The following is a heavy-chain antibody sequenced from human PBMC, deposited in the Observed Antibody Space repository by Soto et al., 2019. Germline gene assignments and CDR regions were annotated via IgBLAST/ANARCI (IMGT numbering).Heavy chain of an antibody. V-gene: IGHV3-21*01. CDR1: GFTFSSYS. CDR2: ISSSRSYI. Sequence: EVQLVESGGGLVKPGGSLRLSCAASGFTFSSYSMNWVRQAPGKGLEWVSSISSSRSYIYYADSVKGRFTISRDNAKNSLYLQMNSLRAEDTAVYYCARDSYCSSTSCYGGYYYYGMDVWGQGTTVTVSS. J-gene: IGHJ6*02. CDR3: ARDSYCSSTSCYGGYYYYGMDV. D-gene: IGHD2-2*01.